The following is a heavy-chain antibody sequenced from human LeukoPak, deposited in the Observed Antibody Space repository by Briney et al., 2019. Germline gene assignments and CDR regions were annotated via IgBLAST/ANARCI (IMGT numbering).Heavy chain of an antibody. CDR1: GVPFSDNF. CDR3: ARGGYGWTFNQ. V-gene: IGHV3-11*01. D-gene: IGHD2/OR15-2a*01. Sequence: GGSLRLSCTASGVPFSDNFMGWLRQAPGKGLEWVSYISSRGDTIHYSDAVKGRFSIPRDNSKRSLYLQMNRLRIDDTAVYYCARGGYGWTFNQWGQGTLVSVSS. CDR2: ISSRGDTI. J-gene: IGHJ4*02.